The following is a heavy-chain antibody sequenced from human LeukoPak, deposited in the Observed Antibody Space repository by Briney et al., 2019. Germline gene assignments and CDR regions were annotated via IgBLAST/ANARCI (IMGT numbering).Heavy chain of an antibody. V-gene: IGHV4-39*07. CDR3: ASQTRDDYNSLSTLTYNY. CDR1: GGSISSSSYY. Sequence: SETLSLTCTVSGGSISSSSYYWGWIRQPPGKGLEWIGSIYYSGSTYYNPSLKSRVTISVDTSKNQFSLKLSSVTAADTAIYYCASQTRDDYNSLSTLTYNYWGQGTLVTVSS. CDR2: IYYSGST. J-gene: IGHJ4*02. D-gene: IGHD5-24*01.